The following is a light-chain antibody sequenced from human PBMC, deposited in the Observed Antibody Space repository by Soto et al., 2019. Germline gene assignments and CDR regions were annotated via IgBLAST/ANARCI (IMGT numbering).Light chain of an antibody. CDR3: QQSYSTPPWT. J-gene: IGKJ1*01. CDR1: QSISSY. V-gene: IGKV1-39*01. CDR2: AAS. Sequence: DIQMTQSPSSLSASVGDRVTITCRAIQSISSYLNWYQQKPGKAPKLLIYAASSLQSGVPSRFSGSGSGTDFTLTISSLQPEDFATYYCQQSYSTPPWTFGQGTKVDI.